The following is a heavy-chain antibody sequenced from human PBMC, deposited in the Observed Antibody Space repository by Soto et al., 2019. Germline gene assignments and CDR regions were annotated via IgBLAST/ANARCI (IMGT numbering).Heavy chain of an antibody. J-gene: IGHJ4*02. CDR2: IVVGSGNT. CDR3: AADGYCSGGSCYGTDY. CDR1: GFTFTSSA. V-gene: IGHV1-58*02. D-gene: IGHD2-15*01. Sequence: SGKVSCKASGFTFTSSAMQWVRQARGQRLEWIGWIVVGSGNTNYAQKFQERVTITRDMSTSTAYMELSSLRSEDTAVYYCAADGYCSGGSCYGTDYWGQGTLVTVSS.